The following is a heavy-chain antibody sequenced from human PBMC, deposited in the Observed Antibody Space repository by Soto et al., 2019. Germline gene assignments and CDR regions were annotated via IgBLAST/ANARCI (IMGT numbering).Heavy chain of an antibody. CDR3: ARVYCSGGSCYSIDY. J-gene: IGHJ4*02. D-gene: IGHD2-15*01. CDR2: INPSGGST. V-gene: IGHV1-46*03. Sequence: ASVKVSCKASGYTFTNNVINWVRQAPGQGLEWMGIINPSGGSTSYAQKFQGRVTMTRDTSTGTVYMELSSLRSEDTAVYYCARVYCSGGSCYSIDYWGQGTLVTVSS. CDR1: GYTFTNNV.